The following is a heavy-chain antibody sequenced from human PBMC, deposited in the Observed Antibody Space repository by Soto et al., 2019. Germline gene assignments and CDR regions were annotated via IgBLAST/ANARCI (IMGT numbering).Heavy chain of an antibody. CDR2: IWSDENKK. CDR3: ASGIVAAADFDY. V-gene: IGHV3-33*01. CDR1: GFTFSRSG. J-gene: IGHJ4*02. Sequence: ESGGGVVQPGRSLRLSCVASGFTFSRSGMHWVRQAPGKGLEWVAVIWSDENKKYYADSVKGQFTISRDNSKNTLYLQMNSLRPEDTGIYYCASGIVAAADFDYWGQGTLVTVSS. D-gene: IGHD6-13*01.